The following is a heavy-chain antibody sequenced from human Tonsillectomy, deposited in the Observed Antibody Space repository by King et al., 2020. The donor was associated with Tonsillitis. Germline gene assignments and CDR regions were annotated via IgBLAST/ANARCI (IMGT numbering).Heavy chain of an antibody. J-gene: IGHJ6*02. CDR1: GGSISSYY. CDR2: ISYSGST. CDR3: ARVLFDSGYVDYYYYGMDV. V-gene: IGHV4-59*01. Sequence: VQLQESGPGLVKPSETLSLTCTVSGGSISSYYWSWIRQPPGKRLEWIGYISYSGSTNYNPSLKSRVTISVDTSKNQFSLKLSSVTAADTAVYYCARVLFDSGYVDYYYYGMDVWGQGTTVTVSS. D-gene: IGHD5-12*01.